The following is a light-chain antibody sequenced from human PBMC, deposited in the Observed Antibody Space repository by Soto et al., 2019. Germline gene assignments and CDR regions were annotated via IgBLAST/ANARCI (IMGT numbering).Light chain of an antibody. CDR3: QQRSNWPPT. CDR2: DAS. V-gene: IGKV3-11*01. Sequence: ELVLTQSPGTLSLSPGERATLSCRASQSVSSSYLAWYQQKPGQAHRLLIYDASNRATGIPARFSGSGSGTDLTLTISSLEPEDFEVYYCQQRSNWPPTFGQGTRLEIK. CDR1: QSVSSSY. J-gene: IGKJ5*01.